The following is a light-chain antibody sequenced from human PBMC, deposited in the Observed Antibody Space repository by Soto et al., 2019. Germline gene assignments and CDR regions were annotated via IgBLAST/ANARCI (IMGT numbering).Light chain of an antibody. CDR3: HQRSNWPYT. Sequence: EIVLTQSPATLSLSPGEGATLSCRTSQSVSNYLAWYQQKPGQAPRLLIYDASNRATDIPARFSGSGSGTAFTLTISSLEPEDFAVYFCHQRSNWPYTFGQGTKVDIK. J-gene: IGKJ2*01. V-gene: IGKV3-11*01. CDR2: DAS. CDR1: QSVSNY.